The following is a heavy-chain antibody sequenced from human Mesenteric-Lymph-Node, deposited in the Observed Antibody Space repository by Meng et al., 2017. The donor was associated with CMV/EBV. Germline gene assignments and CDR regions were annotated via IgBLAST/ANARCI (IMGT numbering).Heavy chain of an antibody. V-gene: IGHV1-2*02. CDR1: GYTFTGYY. Sequence: ASVKVSCKAAGYTFTGYYMHWVRQAPGQGLEWMGWINPNSGGTNYAQKFQGRVTMTRDTSISTAYMELSRLRSDDTAVYYCARATGTTFGGGFDYWGQGTLVIVSS. J-gene: IGHJ4*02. CDR2: INPNSGGT. CDR3: ARATGTTFGGGFDY. D-gene: IGHD3-16*01.